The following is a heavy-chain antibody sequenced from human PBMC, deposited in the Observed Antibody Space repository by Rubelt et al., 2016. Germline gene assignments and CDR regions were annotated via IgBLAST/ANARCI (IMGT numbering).Heavy chain of an antibody. CDR2: MYCDADQ. D-gene: IGHD5-24*01. CDR1: GLSLSTSGVG. CDR3: AHKRDHYYYGMDV. V-gene: IGHV2-5*02. Sequence: QITLKESGPTLVKPTQTLTLTCTLSGLSLSTSGVGVGWIRQPPGKALEWLALMYCDADQRSSPSLKSRSTVSKDTSKNQVVLILTKMDPVDTATDYCAHKRDHYYYGMDVWGQGTTVTVSS. J-gene: IGHJ6*02.